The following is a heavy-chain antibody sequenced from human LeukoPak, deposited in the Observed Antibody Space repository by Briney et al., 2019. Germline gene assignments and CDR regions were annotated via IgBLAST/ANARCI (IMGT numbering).Heavy chain of an antibody. V-gene: IGHV1-69*04. CDR2: IIPILGIA. CDR3: AGIAAAGIFSFDY. CDR1: GFTFSSYA. J-gene: IGHJ4*02. D-gene: IGHD6-13*01. Sequence: GGSLRLSCAASGFTFSSYAISWVRQAPGQGLEWMGRIIPILGIANYAQKFQGRVTITADKSTSTAYMELSSLRSEDTAVYYCAGIAAAGIFSFDYWGQGTLVTVSS.